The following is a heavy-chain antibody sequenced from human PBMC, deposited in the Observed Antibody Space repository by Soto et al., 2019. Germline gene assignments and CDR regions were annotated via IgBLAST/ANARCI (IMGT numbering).Heavy chain of an antibody. Sequence: PVGSLRLSCAASAFTFSSFGMHWVRQAPGKGLEWVAVISDDGSNENYADSVKGRFTISRDNSKNTLYLQMNSLRAEDTAVYYCARGTYYYGSGSYYRGWFDPWGQGTLVTVSS. D-gene: IGHD3-10*01. J-gene: IGHJ5*02. CDR2: ISDDGSNE. V-gene: IGHV3-30*03. CDR3: ARGTYYYGSGSYYRGWFDP. CDR1: AFTFSSFG.